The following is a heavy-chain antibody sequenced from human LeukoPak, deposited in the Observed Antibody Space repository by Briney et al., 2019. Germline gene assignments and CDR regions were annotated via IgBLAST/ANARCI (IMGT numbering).Heavy chain of an antibody. CDR2: INHSGST. CDR1: GGSFSGYY. D-gene: IGHD1-14*01. V-gene: IGHV4-34*01. Sequence: TLSLTCAVYGGSFSGYYWSWIRQPPGKGLEWIGEINHSGSTNYNPSLKSRVTISVDTSKNQFSLKLSSVTAADTAVYYCARQNPTRFFDYWGQGTLVTVSS. CDR3: ARQNPTRFFDY. J-gene: IGHJ4*02.